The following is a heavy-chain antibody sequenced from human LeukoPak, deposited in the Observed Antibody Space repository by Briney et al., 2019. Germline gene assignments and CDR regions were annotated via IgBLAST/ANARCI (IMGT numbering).Heavy chain of an antibody. Sequence: GGSLRLSCAASGFTFSSYWMTWVRQAPGKGLEWVANIKQDGSEKYYVDSVKGRFTISRDNAKNTLYLQMNSLRAEDTAVYYCARSNYYGFFYMDVWGKGTTVTVSS. V-gene: IGHV3-7*01. D-gene: IGHD3-10*01. J-gene: IGHJ6*03. CDR1: GFTFSSYW. CDR2: IKQDGSEK. CDR3: ARSNYYGFFYMDV.